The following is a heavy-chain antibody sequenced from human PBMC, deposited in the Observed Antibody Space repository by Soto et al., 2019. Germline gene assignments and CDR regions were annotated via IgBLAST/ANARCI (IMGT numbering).Heavy chain of an antibody. CDR1: GYIFVNYG. D-gene: IGHD3-16*01. CDR2: ISPYTGNT. CDR3: VMVDNYVTPTPQDV. V-gene: IGHV1-18*01. Sequence: QVQLVQSADEVKKPGASVKVSCKASGYIFVNYGIAWMRQAPRQGLEWMGWISPYTGNTHSASKVQGRLTMTTDTSTSTAYMDLGSLTSDDTAVYYCVMVDNYVTPTPQDVWGQGTTVTVSS. J-gene: IGHJ6*02.